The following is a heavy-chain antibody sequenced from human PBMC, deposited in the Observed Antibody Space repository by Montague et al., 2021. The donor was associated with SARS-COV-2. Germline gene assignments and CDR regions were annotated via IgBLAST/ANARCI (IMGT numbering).Heavy chain of an antibody. V-gene: IGHV4-59*11. CDR3: ARGSGSASATWFDP. D-gene: IGHD6-25*01. CDR2: IYYTGIT. CDR1: GRSIGSHY. Sequence: SETLSLTCTVSGRSIGSHYWSWIRLPPGKGLEWVGHIYYTGITKYKSSLKSRVTISVGTSKNQLSLKLDSVTAADTAVYHCARGSGSASATWFDPWGQGTLVTVSS. J-gene: IGHJ5*02.